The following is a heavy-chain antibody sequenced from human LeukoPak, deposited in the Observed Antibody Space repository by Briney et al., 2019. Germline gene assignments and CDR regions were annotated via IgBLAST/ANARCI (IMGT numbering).Heavy chain of an antibody. V-gene: IGHV1-69*05. J-gene: IGHJ4*02. CDR1: GFTFSSYT. Sequence: GGSLRLSCAASGFTFSSYTISWVRQAPGQGLEWMGRIIPLFGTVDYAQKFQGRVTITTDESATTAYMQLSSLKSDDTAVYYCARGVRSAFYTPPPDYWGQGTRVTVSS. CDR2: IIPLFGTV. D-gene: IGHD3-3*01. CDR3: ARGVRSAFYTPPPDY.